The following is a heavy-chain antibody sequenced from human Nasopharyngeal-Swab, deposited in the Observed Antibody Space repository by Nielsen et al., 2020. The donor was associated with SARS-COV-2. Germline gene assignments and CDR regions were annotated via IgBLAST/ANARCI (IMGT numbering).Heavy chain of an antibody. CDR1: GYSFTSYW. CDR2: IYPGDSDT. CDR3: ARLRQQLVIVAFDI. V-gene: IGHV5-51*01. J-gene: IGHJ3*02. Sequence: GGSLRLSCKGSGYSFTSYWIGWVRQMPGKGLEWMGIIYPGDSDTRYSPSFQGQVTISADKSISTAYLQWSSLKASDTAMYYCARLRQQLVIVAFDIWGQGTMVTVSS. D-gene: IGHD6-13*01.